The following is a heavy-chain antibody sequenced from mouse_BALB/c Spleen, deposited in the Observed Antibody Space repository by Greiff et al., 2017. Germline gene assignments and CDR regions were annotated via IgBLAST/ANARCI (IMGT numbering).Heavy chain of an antibody. J-gene: IGHJ4*01. CDR1: GFTFSSYT. Sequence: EVKLVESGGGLVQPGGSLKLSCAASGFTFSSYTMSWVRQTPEKRLEWVAYISNGGGSPYYPDTVKGRFTISRDNAKNTLYLQMSSLKSEDTAMYYCARHDYYAMDDGGQGTSVTVSS. CDR3: ARHDYYAMDD. V-gene: IGHV5-12-2*01. CDR2: ISNGGGSP.